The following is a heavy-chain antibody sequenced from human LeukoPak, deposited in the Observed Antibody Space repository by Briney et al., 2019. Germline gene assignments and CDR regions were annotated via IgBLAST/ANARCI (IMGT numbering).Heavy chain of an antibody. V-gene: IGHV3-23*01. D-gene: IGHD3-3*01. CDR3: AKVDTLWSGYSNWFDP. Sequence: SGGSLRLSCAASGFTFSSYAMSWVRQAPGKGLEWVSAISGSGGSTYYADSVKGRFTISRGNSKNTLYLQMNNLRADDTAVYYCAKVDTLWSGYSNWFDPWGQGTLVTVSS. J-gene: IGHJ5*02. CDR2: ISGSGGST. CDR1: GFTFSSYA.